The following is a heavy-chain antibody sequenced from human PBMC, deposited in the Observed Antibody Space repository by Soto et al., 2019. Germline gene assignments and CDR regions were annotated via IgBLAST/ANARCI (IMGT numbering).Heavy chain of an antibody. D-gene: IGHD3-3*01. CDR3: ARGLLTGYDFWSGYATGGYYGMDV. J-gene: IGHJ6*02. V-gene: IGHV4-34*01. Sequence: QVQLQQWGAGLLKPSETLSLTCAVYGGSFSGYYWSWIRQPPGKGLEWIGEINHSGSTNYNPSLKSRVTISVDTSKNQFSLKLSSVTAADTAVYYCARGLLTGYDFWSGYATGGYYGMDVWGQGTTVTVSS. CDR1: GGSFSGYY. CDR2: INHSGST.